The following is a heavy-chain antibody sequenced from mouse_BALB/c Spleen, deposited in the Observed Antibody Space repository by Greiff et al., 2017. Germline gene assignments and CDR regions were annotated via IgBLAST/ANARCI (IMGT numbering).Heavy chain of an antibody. CDR1: GFNIKDTY. Sequence: VQLKESGAELVKPGASVKLSCTASGFNIKDTYMHWVKQRPEQGLEWIGRIDPANGNTKYDPKFQGKATITADTSSNTAYLQLSSLTSEDTAVYYCAPYYYGSSYFDYWGQGTTLTVSS. D-gene: IGHD1-1*01. J-gene: IGHJ2*01. CDR2: IDPANGNT. V-gene: IGHV14-3*02. CDR3: APYYYGSSYFDY.